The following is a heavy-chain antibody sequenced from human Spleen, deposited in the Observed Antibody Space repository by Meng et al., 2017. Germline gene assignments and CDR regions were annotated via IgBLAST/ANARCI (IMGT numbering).Heavy chain of an antibody. V-gene: IGHV1-58*02. CDR2: IVVGSGNT. J-gene: IGHJ4*02. Sequence: SVKVSCKASGFTFSSSAMQWVRQARGQRLEWIGWIVVGSGNTNYAQKFQGRVTMTRDTSTSTVYMELSSLRSEDTAVYYCARVPAHGIAAAGNDFDYWGQGTLVTVSS. D-gene: IGHD6-13*01. CDR1: GFTFSSSA. CDR3: ARVPAHGIAAAGNDFDY.